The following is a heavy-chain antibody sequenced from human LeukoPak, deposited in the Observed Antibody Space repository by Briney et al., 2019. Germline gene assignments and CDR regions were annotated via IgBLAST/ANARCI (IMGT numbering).Heavy chain of an antibody. CDR3: AKDCSGGSCNGY. J-gene: IGHJ4*02. CDR1: GFTFSSYA. V-gene: IGHV3-23*01. Sequence: QPGGSLRLSCAASGFTFSSYAMSWVRQAPGKGLEWVSAISGSGGSTYYADSVKGRFTISRDNSKNTLYLQMNSPRAEDTAVYYCAKDCSGGSCNGYWGQGTPVTVSS. D-gene: IGHD2-15*01. CDR2: ISGSGGST.